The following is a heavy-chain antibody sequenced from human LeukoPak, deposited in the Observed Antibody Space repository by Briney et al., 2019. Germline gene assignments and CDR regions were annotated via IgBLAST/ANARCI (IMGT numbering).Heavy chain of an antibody. CDR3: AKGFEVVSGVYYYDSSGYYFDY. CDR1: GFTFSSYA. Sequence: GESLKISCAASGFTFSSYAMSWVRQAPGKGLEWVSAISGSGGSTYYADSVKGRFTISRDNSKNTLYLQMNSLRAEDTAVYYCAKGFEVVSGVYYYDSSGYYFDYWGQGTLVTVSS. D-gene: IGHD3-22*01. CDR2: ISGSGGST. J-gene: IGHJ4*02. V-gene: IGHV3-23*01.